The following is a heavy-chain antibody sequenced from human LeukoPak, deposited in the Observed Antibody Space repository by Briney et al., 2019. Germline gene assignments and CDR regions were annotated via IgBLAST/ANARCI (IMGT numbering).Heavy chain of an antibody. V-gene: IGHV4-59*01. CDR1: GGSISSYY. Sequence: SETLSLTCTVSGGSISSYYWSWIRLPPGKGLEWIGYLSKSGNTNYSPSLKGRVTIFGDTSKNQFFLKLSSVTAANTAVYYCARARYVNSFYAFDIWGQGTLVTVSS. CDR2: LSKSGNT. CDR3: ARARYVNSFYAFDI. J-gene: IGHJ3*02. D-gene: IGHD3-9*01.